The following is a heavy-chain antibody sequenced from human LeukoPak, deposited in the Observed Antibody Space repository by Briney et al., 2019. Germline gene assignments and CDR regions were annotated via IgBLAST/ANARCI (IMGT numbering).Heavy chain of an antibody. CDR3: ARPYYDSSAPPYDY. D-gene: IGHD3-22*01. V-gene: IGHV1-18*01. Sequence: ASVKVSCKASGYTFTSYGISWLRQAPGQGLEWMGWISAYNGNTNYAQKLQGRVTITTDTSTSTAYMELRSLRSDDTAVYYCARPYYDSSAPPYDYWGQGTLVTVSS. CDR2: ISAYNGNT. CDR1: GYTFTSYG. J-gene: IGHJ4*02.